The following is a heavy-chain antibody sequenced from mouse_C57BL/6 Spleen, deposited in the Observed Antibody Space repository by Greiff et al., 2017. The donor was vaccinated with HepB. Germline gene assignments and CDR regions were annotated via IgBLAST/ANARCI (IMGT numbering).Heavy chain of an antibody. Sequence: EVQVVESGGGLVQPGESLKLSCESNEYEFPSHDMSWVRKTPEKRLELVAAINSDGGSTYYPDTMESRFIISRDNTKKTLYLQMSSLRSEDTALYYCARHGDDYDTYWYFDVWGTGTTVTVSS. CDR2: INSDGGST. D-gene: IGHD2-4*01. CDR1: EYEFPSHD. CDR3: ARHGDDYDTYWYFDV. V-gene: IGHV5-2*01. J-gene: IGHJ1*03.